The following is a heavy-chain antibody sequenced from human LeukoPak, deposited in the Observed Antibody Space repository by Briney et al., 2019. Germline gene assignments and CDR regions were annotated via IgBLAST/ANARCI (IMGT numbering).Heavy chain of an antibody. CDR3: ARGGSYYDFWSGYYDYYYHMDV. V-gene: IGHV4-59*01. CDR1: GGSISSYY. D-gene: IGHD3-3*01. J-gene: IGHJ6*03. Sequence: SETLSLTCTVSGGSISSYYWSWIRQPPGKGLEWIGYIYYSGSTNYNPSLKSRVTISVDTSKNQFSLRLTSVTAADKAVYYCARGGSYYDFWSGYYDYYYHMDVWGKGTTVTVSS. CDR2: IYYSGST.